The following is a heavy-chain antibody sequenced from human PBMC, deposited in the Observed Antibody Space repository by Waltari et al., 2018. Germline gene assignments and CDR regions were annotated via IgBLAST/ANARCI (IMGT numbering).Heavy chain of an antibody. V-gene: IGHV3-30*02. D-gene: IGHD3-22*01. Sequence: QVQLVESGGGVVQPGGSLRLSCAASGFTFSSYGMHWVRQAPGKGLEWVAFIRYDGSNKYYADSVKGRFTISRDNSKNTLYLQMNSLRAEDTAVYYCAKEESGLRYYYDSSGYHFDYWGQGTLVTVSS. CDR3: AKEESGLRYYYDSSGYHFDY. J-gene: IGHJ4*02. CDR1: GFTFSSYG. CDR2: IRYDGSNK.